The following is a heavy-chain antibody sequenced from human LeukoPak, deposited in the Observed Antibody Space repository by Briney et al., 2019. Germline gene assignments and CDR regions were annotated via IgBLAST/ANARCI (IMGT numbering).Heavy chain of an antibody. Sequence: GESLKISCKASGYSFTSYWIGWVRQLPGKGLEWMGIIYPRDSDITYSPSFQGQVTIPVDKSISSAYLQWSSLKASDTAMYYCSRQPGTSLDYWGLGTLVTVSS. CDR2: IYPRDSDI. CDR3: SRQPGTSLDY. CDR1: GYSFTSYW. J-gene: IGHJ4*02. D-gene: IGHD3-10*01. V-gene: IGHV5-51*01.